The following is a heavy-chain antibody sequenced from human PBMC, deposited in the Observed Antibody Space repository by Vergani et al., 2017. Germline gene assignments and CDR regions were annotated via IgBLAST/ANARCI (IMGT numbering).Heavy chain of an antibody. D-gene: IGHD6-19*01. CDR1: GYTFTSYA. CDR2: INTNTGNP. CDR3: ARDVDLSSGWSVSFYCCYDMDV. J-gene: IGHJ6*02. Sequence: QVQLVQSGSELKKPGASVKVSCKASGYTFTSYAMNWVRQAPGQGLEWMGWINTNTGNPTYAQGFTGRFVISLDTSVSTAYLQISSLKAEDTAVYYCARDVDLSSGWSVSFYCCYDMDVWGQGTTVTVSS. V-gene: IGHV7-4-1*02.